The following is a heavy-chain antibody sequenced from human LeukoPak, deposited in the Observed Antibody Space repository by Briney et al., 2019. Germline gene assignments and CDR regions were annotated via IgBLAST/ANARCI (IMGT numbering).Heavy chain of an antibody. D-gene: IGHD3-22*01. V-gene: IGHV4-39*01. Sequence: KPSETLSLTCTVSGGSISSSSYYWGWIRQPPGKGLEWIGSIYYSGSTYYNPSLKSRVTISVDTSKNQFSLKLSPVTAADTAVYYCAGAYFYDSSGSEDYFDYWGQEPLVTVSS. CDR1: GGSISSSSYY. CDR2: IYYSGST. J-gene: IGHJ4*02. CDR3: AGAYFYDSSGSEDYFDY.